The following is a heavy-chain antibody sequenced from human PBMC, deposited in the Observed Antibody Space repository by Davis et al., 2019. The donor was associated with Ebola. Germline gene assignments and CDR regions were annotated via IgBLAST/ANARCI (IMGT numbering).Heavy chain of an antibody. Sequence: MPSETLSLTCAVYGGSFSGYYWSWIRQPPGKGLEWIGSIYYSGSAYCNPSLKSRVTISVDTSKNQFSLKLSSVTAADTAVYYCARASDYSNYFYYFDYWGQGTLVTVSS. D-gene: IGHD4-11*01. V-gene: IGHV4-34*01. CDR1: GGSFSGYY. CDR2: IYYSGSA. CDR3: ARASDYSNYFYYFDY. J-gene: IGHJ4*02.